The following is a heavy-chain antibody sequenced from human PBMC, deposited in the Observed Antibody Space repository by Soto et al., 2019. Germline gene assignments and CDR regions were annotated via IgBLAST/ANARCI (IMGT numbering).Heavy chain of an antibody. CDR2: IYYSGST. Sequence: SETLSLTCPVSGFSISSYYLSLIRTPPGKGLEWIGYIYYSGSTNYNPSLKSRVTISVDTSKNQFSLKLSSVTAADTAVYYCARAGYGDRLDYWGQGTLVPVSS. CDR1: GFSISSYY. V-gene: IGHV4-59*01. J-gene: IGHJ4*02. D-gene: IGHD4-17*01. CDR3: ARAGYGDRLDY.